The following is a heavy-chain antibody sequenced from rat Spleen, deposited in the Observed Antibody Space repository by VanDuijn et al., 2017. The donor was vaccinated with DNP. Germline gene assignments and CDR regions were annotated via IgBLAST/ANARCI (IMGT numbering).Heavy chain of an antibody. CDR2: IWGDGNT. CDR1: GLSLRSNS. Sequence: QVQLKESGPGLVQPSQTLSLTCTVSGLSLRSNSASWVRQPPGKGLEWMGAIWGDGNTDYNSALKSRLSINRDTSKSQVFLKMNSLQTDDTAIYYCTRESWGYVMDAWGQGASVTVSS. D-gene: IGHD1-7*01. V-gene: IGHV2S75*01. J-gene: IGHJ4*01. CDR3: TRESWGYVMDA.